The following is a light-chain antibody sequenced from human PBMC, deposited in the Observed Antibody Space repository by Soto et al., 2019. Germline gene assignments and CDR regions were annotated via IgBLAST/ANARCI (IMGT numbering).Light chain of an antibody. CDR2: GAS. J-gene: IGKJ1*01. V-gene: IGKV3-15*01. CDR1: QSVSSR. Sequence: EIVMTQSPATLSVSPGERGTLSFRASQSVSSRLAWYHQKPGQSPRLLIYGASTRATGIPARFSGSGSGTEFTLTISSLQSEDFGLYYCHQYNNFWTFGQGTKVDI. CDR3: HQYNNFWT.